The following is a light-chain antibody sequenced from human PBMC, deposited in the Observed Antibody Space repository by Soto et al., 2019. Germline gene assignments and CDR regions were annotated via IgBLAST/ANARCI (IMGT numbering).Light chain of an antibody. CDR3: QQYNSYRT. CDR1: QSISSW. J-gene: IGKJ1*01. Sequence: DIQMTQSPSALSASVGDRVTITCRASQSISSWLAWYQQKPGKAPKLLIYDASSLKSGVPSRFSGSGSGTEFTLTISSLQPDDFATYYCQQYNSYRTLGQGTKVEIK. CDR2: DAS. V-gene: IGKV1-5*01.